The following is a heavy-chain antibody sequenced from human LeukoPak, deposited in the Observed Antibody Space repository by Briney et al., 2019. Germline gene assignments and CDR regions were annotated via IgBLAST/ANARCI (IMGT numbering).Heavy chain of an antibody. CDR1: GFTFSSYW. D-gene: IGHD5-24*01. CDR3: AKDGRWLQLEYYFDY. Sequence: GGSLRLSCAASGFTFSSYWMHWVRQAPGKGLVWVSRINSDGSSTSYADSVKGRFTISRDNAKNSLYLQMNSLRAEDTAFYYCAKDGRWLQLEYYFDYWGQGTLVTVSS. V-gene: IGHV3-74*01. CDR2: INSDGSST. J-gene: IGHJ4*02.